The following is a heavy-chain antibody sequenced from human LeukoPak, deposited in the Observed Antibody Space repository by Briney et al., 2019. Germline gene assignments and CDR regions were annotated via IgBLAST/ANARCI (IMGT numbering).Heavy chain of an antibody. J-gene: IGHJ3*02. V-gene: IGHV5-51*01. Sequence: KNGESLKISCRASGYYFTTYWIGWVRQMPGKGLEWMGIIYPGDSDTRYSPSFQGQVTMSVDKSINTAYLQWSSLKASDTAMYYCARRRVLGANNDAFDIWGQGTMVTVSS. CDR3: ARRRVLGANNDAFDI. CDR1: GYYFTTYW. D-gene: IGHD1-26*01. CDR2: IYPGDSDT.